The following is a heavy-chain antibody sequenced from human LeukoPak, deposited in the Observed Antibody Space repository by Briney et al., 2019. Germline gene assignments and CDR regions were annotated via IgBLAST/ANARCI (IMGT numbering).Heavy chain of an antibody. CDR3: ARRFPWFDP. J-gene: IGHJ5*02. CDR1: GGSISSFY. V-gene: IGHV4-59*08. CDR2: IYYSGST. Sequence: PSETLSLTCTVSGGSISSFYWSWIRQPPGKGLEWIGYIYYSGSTNYNPSLKSRDTISVDTSKSQFSLKLSSVTAADTAVYYCARRFPWFDPWGQGTLVTVSS.